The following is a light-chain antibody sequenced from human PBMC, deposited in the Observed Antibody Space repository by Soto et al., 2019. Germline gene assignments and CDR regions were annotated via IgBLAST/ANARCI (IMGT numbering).Light chain of an antibody. V-gene: IGLV2-8*01. CDR2: EVS. CDR3: SSYAGTNNLI. J-gene: IGLJ2*01. Sequence: QFALTQPPSASGSPGQSVAISCTGTSSDVGGYNYVSWYRQHPGKAPKLMIYEVSKRPSGVPDRFSGSKSGNTASLTVSGLQAEDEADYYCSSYAGTNNLIFGGGTQLTVL. CDR1: SSDVGGYNY.